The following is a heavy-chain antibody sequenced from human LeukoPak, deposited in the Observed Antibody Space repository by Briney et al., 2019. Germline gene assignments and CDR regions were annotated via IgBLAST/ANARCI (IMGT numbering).Heavy chain of an antibody. CDR1: GGSFSGYY. Sequence: PSETLSLTCAVYGGSFSGYYWSGLRQPPGKGVEGIGEINHSGSTNYNPSLKSGGTISVDTCKNQYYLMLRTVTAADTAVYYCARFVHSSGYYYVRGFDYWGQGTLVTVSS. D-gene: IGHD3-22*01. CDR2: INHSGST. CDR3: ARFVHSSGYYYVRGFDY. V-gene: IGHV4-34*01. J-gene: IGHJ4*02.